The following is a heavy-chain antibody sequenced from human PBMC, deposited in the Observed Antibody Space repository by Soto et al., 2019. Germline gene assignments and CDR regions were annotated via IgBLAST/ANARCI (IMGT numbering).Heavy chain of an antibody. CDR1: GFSFSSYA. CDR3: AKAGREGGFFDY. J-gene: IGHJ4*02. Sequence: GGSLRLSCAASGFSFSSYAMSWVRQAPGKGLEWVSALSGSGGSTYYADSVKGRFTISRDNSKNTLYLQMNSLRAEDTAVYYCAKAGREGGFFDYWGQGTLVTVSS. D-gene: IGHD1-26*01. CDR2: LSGSGGST. V-gene: IGHV3-23*01.